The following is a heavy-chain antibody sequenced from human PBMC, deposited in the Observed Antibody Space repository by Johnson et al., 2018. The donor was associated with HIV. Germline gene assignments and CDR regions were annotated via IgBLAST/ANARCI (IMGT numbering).Heavy chain of an antibody. V-gene: IGHV3-30*04. D-gene: IGHD2-15*01. CDR3: ARQGPGYCSGSGCYYDAFDL. Sequence: QVQLVESGGVLVQPGRSLRLYCAASGFTFSSYAMHWVRQAPGKGLEWVAVISYDGSNKYYADSVKGRFTISRDNSKNTLYLQMTSLRAEDTAVYYCARQGPGYCSGSGCYYDAFDLWGQGTMVTVSS. CDR2: ISYDGSNK. CDR1: GFTFSSYA. J-gene: IGHJ3*01.